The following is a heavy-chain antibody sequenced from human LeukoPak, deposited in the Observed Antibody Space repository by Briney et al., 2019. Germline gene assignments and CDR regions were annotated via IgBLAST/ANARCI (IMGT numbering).Heavy chain of an antibody. CDR2: IYYTGST. D-gene: IGHD3/OR15-3a*01. V-gene: IGHV4-39*01. CDR3: ARQTGSGLFILP. J-gene: IGHJ4*02. CDR1: GASTSGSGYY. Sequence: PSETLSLTCAVSGASTSGSGYYLGWIRQPPGKGLEWIGNIYYTGSTYYNASLKSQVSISIDTSKNQFSLKLTSVTAADTAVYYCARQTGSGLFILPGGQGTLVTVSS.